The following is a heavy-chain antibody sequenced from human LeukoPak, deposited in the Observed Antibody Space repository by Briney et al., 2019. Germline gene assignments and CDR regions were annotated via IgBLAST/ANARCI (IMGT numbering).Heavy chain of an antibody. CDR1: GGSFSSYY. D-gene: IGHD3-22*01. CDR2: INHSGST. Sequence: SETLSLTCAVYGGSFSSYYWSWIRQPPGKGLEWIGEINHSGSTNYNPSLKSRVTISVDTSKNQFSLKLSSVTAADTAVYYCARGYYYDSSGYGYDAFDIWGQGTMVTVSS. V-gene: IGHV4-34*01. CDR3: ARGYYYDSSGYGYDAFDI. J-gene: IGHJ3*02.